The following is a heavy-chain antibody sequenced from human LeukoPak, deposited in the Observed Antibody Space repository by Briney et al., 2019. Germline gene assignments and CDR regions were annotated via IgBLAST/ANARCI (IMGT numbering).Heavy chain of an antibody. V-gene: IGHV1-18*01. J-gene: IGHJ5*02. D-gene: IGHD6-6*01. CDR3: GRSYSSSHPDWFDP. Sequence: ASVKVSCKASGYTFTSYGISWVRQAPGQGLEWMGWISGYNGNPNYAQKLQGRVTMTTDTSTSTAYMELRSLRVDDTAVYYCGRSYSSSHPDWFDPWGQGTLVTVSS. CDR2: ISGYNGNP. CDR1: GYTFTSYG.